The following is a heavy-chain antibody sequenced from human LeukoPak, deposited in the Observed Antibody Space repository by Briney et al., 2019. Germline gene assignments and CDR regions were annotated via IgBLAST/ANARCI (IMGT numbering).Heavy chain of an antibody. CDR2: INHSGST. CDR1: GGSFSGYY. D-gene: IGHD5-18*01. V-gene: IGHV4-34*01. Sequence: SETLSLTCAVYGGSFSGYYWSWIRQPPGKGLEWIGEINHSGSTNYNPSLKSRVTISVDTSKNQFSLKLSSVTAADTAVYYCARGGDTAMAIDYWGQGTLVTVSS. J-gene: IGHJ4*02. CDR3: ARGGDTAMAIDY.